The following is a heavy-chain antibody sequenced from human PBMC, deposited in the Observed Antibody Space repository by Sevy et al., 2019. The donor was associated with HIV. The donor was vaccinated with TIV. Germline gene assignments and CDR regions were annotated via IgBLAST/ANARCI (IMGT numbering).Heavy chain of an antibody. CDR1: GFSFSSYW. V-gene: IGHV3-7*04. Sequence: GGSLRLSCAASGFSFSSYWMHWVRQAPGKGLEWVANIKHDESEKYYVASVKGRFTISRDNAKNSVYLQMNSLRPEDKAIYYWARGNSGSFDYWGQGTMVTVSS. CDR3: ARGNSGSFDY. CDR2: IKHDESEK. J-gene: IGHJ4*01. D-gene: IGHD3-22*01.